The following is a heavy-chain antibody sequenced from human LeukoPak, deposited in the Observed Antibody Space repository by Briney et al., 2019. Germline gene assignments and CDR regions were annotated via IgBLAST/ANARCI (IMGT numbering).Heavy chain of an antibody. CDR1: GGSITSYY. V-gene: IGHV4-59*12. Sequence: PSETLSLTCAVSGGSITSYYWTWLRQPPGKGLDWIGYISYSGCTNYNPSLKSRVFISIDTSNNQLSLRLSSVTAADTDVYYCARNGDDNGHYYHYYMDVWGKGTTVTVSS. J-gene: IGHJ6*03. CDR3: ARNGDDNGHYYHYYMDV. D-gene: IGHD3-16*01. CDR2: ISYSGCT.